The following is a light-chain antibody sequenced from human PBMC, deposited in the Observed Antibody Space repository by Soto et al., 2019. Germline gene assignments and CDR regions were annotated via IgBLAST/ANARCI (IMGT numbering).Light chain of an antibody. Sequence: EIVLTQSPGTLSLSPGERATLSCRASQSISSNYLAWSKQKPGQAPRLLIYGASTRATGIPDRFSGSGSGTDFTLTISRLEPEDFAVYHCQQYDDSMTFGQGTKVDIK. J-gene: IGKJ1*01. V-gene: IGKV3-20*01. CDR1: QSISSNY. CDR2: GAS. CDR3: QQYDDSMT.